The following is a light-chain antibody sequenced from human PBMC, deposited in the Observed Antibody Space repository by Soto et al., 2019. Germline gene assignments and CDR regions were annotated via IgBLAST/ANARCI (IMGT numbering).Light chain of an antibody. CDR3: QQYQTYSRT. CDR1: QSINTW. CDR2: DGS. Sequence: DIQMTQSPSTVSASVXXXXTIXCRASQSINTWLAWYRQRPGEAPQLLIYDGSTLAMGVPSRFSGSGSGTDFTLSISRLQPDDFATFYCQQYQTYSRTFGQGTKVEVK. V-gene: IGKV1-5*01. J-gene: IGKJ1*01.